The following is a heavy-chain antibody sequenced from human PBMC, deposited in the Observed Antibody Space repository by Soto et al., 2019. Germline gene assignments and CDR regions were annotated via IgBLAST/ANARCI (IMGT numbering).Heavy chain of an antibody. D-gene: IGHD6-19*01. CDR2: IRSKTNSYAT. V-gene: IGHV3-73*01. CDR1: GFTFGGSA. J-gene: IGHJ4*02. CDR3: TRQTDAVQWLVVPTDYNFDY. Sequence: GSLRLSCAASGFTFGGSAMHWVRQASGKGLEWVGHIRSKTNSYATAYAESVKGRFTISRDDSMDTAYLQMNSLKTEDTAVYFCTRQTDAVQWLVVPTDYNFDYWGQGTLVTVSS.